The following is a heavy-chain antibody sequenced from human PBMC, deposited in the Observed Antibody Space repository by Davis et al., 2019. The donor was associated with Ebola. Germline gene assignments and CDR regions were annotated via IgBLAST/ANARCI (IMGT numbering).Heavy chain of an antibody. V-gene: IGHV3-7*03. CDR1: GFIFSSYW. CDR2: IKNDGSEK. D-gene: IGHD2-2*03. J-gene: IGHJ3*02. Sequence: GEFLKNSCAASGFIFSSYWMSGGRQAPGKGLEWVANIKNDGSEKYYVDSVKGRFTISRDNAKNSLSLQMSNLRAGDTAVYYCTREPLGYDGFDIWGQGTMVTVSS. CDR3: TREPLGYDGFDI.